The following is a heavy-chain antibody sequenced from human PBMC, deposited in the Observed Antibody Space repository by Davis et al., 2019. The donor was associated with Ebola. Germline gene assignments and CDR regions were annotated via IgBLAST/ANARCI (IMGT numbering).Heavy chain of an antibody. Sequence: GESLKISCKGSGYTFSGYWIGWVRQMPGKGLEWVGVIYPGDSDTRYSPSFQGQVTISADRSISTAYLKLMRLKASDTAIYYCARLNDYYDSSGPATFSDYWGQGTLVTVSS. V-gene: IGHV5-51*01. CDR1: GYTFSGYW. J-gene: IGHJ4*02. CDR3: ARLNDYYDSSGPATFSDY. CDR2: IYPGDSDT. D-gene: IGHD3-22*01.